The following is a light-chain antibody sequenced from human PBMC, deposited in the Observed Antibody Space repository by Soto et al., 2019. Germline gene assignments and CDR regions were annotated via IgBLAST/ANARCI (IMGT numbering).Light chain of an antibody. V-gene: IGKV1-39*01. J-gene: IGKJ1*01. CDR1: QSITSY. CDR3: QQSYTTPWK. CDR2: AAS. Sequence: DIQMTQSPSSLSASVGDRVTITCRASQSITSYLNWYQQKPGKAPQLLIYAASSLQSGVPSRFSGSGSGTDFTLTISSLQHEDFATYFCQQSYTTPWKFGQGTKVEVK.